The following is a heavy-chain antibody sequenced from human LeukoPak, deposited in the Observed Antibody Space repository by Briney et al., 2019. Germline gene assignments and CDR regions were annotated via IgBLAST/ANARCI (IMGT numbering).Heavy chain of an antibody. V-gene: IGHV5-51*01. J-gene: IGHJ6*03. D-gene: IGHD6-13*01. CDR2: IYPGESDT. Sequence: GESLKISCKGSGYSFTSYWIGWVRQMPGKGLEWMGIIYPGESDTRYSPSFQGQVTISADKSISTAYLQWSSLKASDTAMYYCARFEQQLVRTSDYYYYYYMDVWGKGTTVTVSS. CDR1: GYSFTSYW. CDR3: ARFEQQLVRTSDYYYYYYMDV.